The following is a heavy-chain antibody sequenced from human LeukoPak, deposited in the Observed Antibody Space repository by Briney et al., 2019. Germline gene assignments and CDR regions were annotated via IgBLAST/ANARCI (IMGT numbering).Heavy chain of an antibody. V-gene: IGHV3-30*03. CDR3: TTEGNRYDPDY. J-gene: IGHJ4*02. CDR2: ISYDGSNK. Sequence: GGSLRLSCAASGFTFSGYGMHWVRQAPGKGLEWVAVISYDGSNKNYADSVKGRFTISRDNSKNTLYLQMNSLRAEDTAVYYCTTEGNRYDPDYWGQGTLVTVSS. CDR1: GFTFSGYG. D-gene: IGHD1-14*01.